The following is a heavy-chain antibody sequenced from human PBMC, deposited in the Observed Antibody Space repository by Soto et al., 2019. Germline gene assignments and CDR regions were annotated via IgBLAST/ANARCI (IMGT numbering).Heavy chain of an antibody. CDR3: ARGGGVGVAGSAAFDM. V-gene: IGHV1-2*02. D-gene: IGHD3-3*01. J-gene: IGHJ3*02. CDR2: INPATGAA. CDR1: GYPVTAYY. Sequence: QLHLVQSGAVVKKPGASVTVSCSASGYPVTAYYMHWVRQAPGRGLEWMGGINPATGAAKYTQTFPGRGNMTRDPSTGTVFMELGGLTSEDTAVFYCARGGGVGVAGSAAFDMWGQGTLVTVSS.